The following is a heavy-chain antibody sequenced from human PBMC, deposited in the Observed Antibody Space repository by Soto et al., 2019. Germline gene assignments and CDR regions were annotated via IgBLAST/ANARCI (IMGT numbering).Heavy chain of an antibody. Sequence: EVQLLESGGGLVQPGGSLRLSCAASGFTFSDYALSWVRQAPGEGPEWVSTISNTGAKTYYADSVKGRITVSRDNFKNTLSLQMNSPSAADTAVYYCAKGGNTNNNYYYYMDVWGKGTAVTVSS. V-gene: IGHV3-23*01. D-gene: IGHD2-15*01. CDR2: ISNTGAKT. CDR3: AKGGNTNNNYYYYMDV. CDR1: GFTFSDYA. J-gene: IGHJ6*03.